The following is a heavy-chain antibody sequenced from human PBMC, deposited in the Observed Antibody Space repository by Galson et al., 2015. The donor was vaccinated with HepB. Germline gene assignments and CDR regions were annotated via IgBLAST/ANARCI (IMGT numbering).Heavy chain of an antibody. V-gene: IGHV1-69*06. CDR1: GGTFSSYA. CDR2: IIPIFGTA. Sequence: VKVSCKASGGTFSSYAISWVRQAPGQGLEWMGGIIPIFGTANYAQKFQGRVTITADKSTSTAYMELSSLRSEDTAVYYCARGRPAYCGGDCYLDYWGQGTLVTVSS. CDR3: ARGRPAYCGGDCYLDY. D-gene: IGHD2-21*02. J-gene: IGHJ4*02.